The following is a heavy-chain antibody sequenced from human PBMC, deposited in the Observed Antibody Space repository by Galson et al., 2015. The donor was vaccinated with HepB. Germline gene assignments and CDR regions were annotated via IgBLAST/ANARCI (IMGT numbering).Heavy chain of an antibody. J-gene: IGHJ6*02. Sequence: PALVKPTQTLTLTCTFSGFSLSTSGVGVGWIRQPPGKALEWLALIYWDDDKRYSPSLKSRLTITKDTSKNQVVLTMTNMDPVDTATYYCAHTLPYDYVWGSYHGPDYYYYGMDVWGQGTTVTVSS. V-gene: IGHV2-5*02. CDR3: AHTLPYDYVWGSYHGPDYYYYGMDV. D-gene: IGHD3-16*01. CDR2: IYWDDDK. CDR1: GFSLSTSGVG.